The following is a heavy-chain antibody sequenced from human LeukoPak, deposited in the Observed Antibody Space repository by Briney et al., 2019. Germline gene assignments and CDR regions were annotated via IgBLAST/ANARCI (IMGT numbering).Heavy chain of an antibody. V-gene: IGHV4-39*07. J-gene: IGHJ3*02. Sequence: PSETLSLTCSVSGGSISSSSYYWGWIRQPPGKGLEWIGNIYYSGSTYYNPSLKSRVTISVDTSKNQFSLKLNSVTAADTAVYYCARVPASGSYYRRVLDDAFDIWGQGTMVTVSS. CDR2: IYYSGST. CDR1: GGSISSSSYY. CDR3: ARVPASGSYYRRVLDDAFDI. D-gene: IGHD3-10*01.